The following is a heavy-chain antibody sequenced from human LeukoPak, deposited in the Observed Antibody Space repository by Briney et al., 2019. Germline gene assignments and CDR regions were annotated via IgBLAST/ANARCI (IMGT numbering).Heavy chain of an antibody. CDR2: IYYSGST. V-gene: IGHV4-59*01. Sequence: SKTLSLTCTVSGGSISSYYWSWIRQPPGKGLEWIGYIYYSGSTNYNPSLKSRVTISVDTSKNQFSLKLSSVTAADTAVYYCARGSLWSGYYRNFDYWGQGTLVTVSS. D-gene: IGHD3-3*01. J-gene: IGHJ4*02. CDR3: ARGSLWSGYYRNFDY. CDR1: GGSISSYY.